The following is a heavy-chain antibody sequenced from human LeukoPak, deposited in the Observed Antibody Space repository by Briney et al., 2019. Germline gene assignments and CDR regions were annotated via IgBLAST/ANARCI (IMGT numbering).Heavy chain of an antibody. CDR1: GGSISSYY. CDR2: ISTSGNT. D-gene: IGHD6-19*01. V-gene: IGHV4-4*09. Sequence: SETLSLTCTVSGGSISSYYWGWIRQSPGRGLGWIEYISTSGNTNYNPSLRSRVTISVDTSKNQFSLKLSSVTAADTAVYYCARVFRVAGTTRWFDPWGQGTLVTVSS. CDR3: ARVFRVAGTTRWFDP. J-gene: IGHJ5*02.